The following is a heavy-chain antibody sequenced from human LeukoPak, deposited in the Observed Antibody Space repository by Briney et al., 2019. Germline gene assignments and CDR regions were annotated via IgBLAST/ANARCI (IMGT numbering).Heavy chain of an antibody. CDR3: ARARIIAAAGFYYYYYYMDV. Sequence: PSETLSLTCTVSGGSISSGSYYWSWIRQPAGKGLEWIGRIYTSGSTNYNPSLKSRVTISVDTSKNQFSLKLSSVTAADTAVYYCARARIIAAAGFYYYYYYMDVWGKGTTVTISS. V-gene: IGHV4-61*02. D-gene: IGHD6-13*01. CDR2: IYTSGST. J-gene: IGHJ6*03. CDR1: GGSISSGSYY.